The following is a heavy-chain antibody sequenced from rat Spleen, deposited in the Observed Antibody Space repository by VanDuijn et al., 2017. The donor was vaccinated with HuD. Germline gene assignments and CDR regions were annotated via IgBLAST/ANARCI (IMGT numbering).Heavy chain of an antibody. CDR1: GFTFSDYY. CDR3: ARHVEY. V-gene: IGHV5-22*01. Sequence: EVQLVESGGGLVQPGRSLKLSCAASGFTFSDYYMAWVRQAPKKGLEWVASISYEGSSTYYGDSVKGRFTISRDNAKNTQYLQMDSLRSEDTATYDCARHVEYWGQGVMVTVSS. CDR2: ISYEGSST. J-gene: IGHJ2*01.